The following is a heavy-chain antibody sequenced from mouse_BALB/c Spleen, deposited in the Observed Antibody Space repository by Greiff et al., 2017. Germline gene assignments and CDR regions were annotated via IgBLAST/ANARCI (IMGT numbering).Heavy chain of an antibody. D-gene: IGHD2-4*01. V-gene: IGHV5-6-5*01. CDR3: ARAGDYDRWFAY. CDR1: GFTFSSYA. Sequence: EVKLVESGGGLVKPGGSLKLSCAASGFTFSSYAMSWVRQTPEKRLEWVASISSGGSTYYPDSVKGRFTISRDNARNILYLQMSSLRSEDTAMYYCARAGDYDRWFAYWGQGTLVTVSA. J-gene: IGHJ3*01. CDR2: ISSGGST.